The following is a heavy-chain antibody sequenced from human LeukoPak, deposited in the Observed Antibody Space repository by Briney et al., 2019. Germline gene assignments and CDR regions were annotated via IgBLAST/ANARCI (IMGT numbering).Heavy chain of an antibody. J-gene: IGHJ6*03. CDR1: GGTFSSYA. CDR2: IIPIFGTA. D-gene: IGHD4-23*01. V-gene: IGHV1-69*13. Sequence: SVKVSCKASGGTFSSYAISLVRQAPGQGLEWMGGIIPIFGTANYAQKFQGRVTITADESTSTAYMELSSLRSEDTAVYYCARDGKAYDYYYYYMDVWGKGTTVTVSS. CDR3: ARDGKAYDYYYYYMDV.